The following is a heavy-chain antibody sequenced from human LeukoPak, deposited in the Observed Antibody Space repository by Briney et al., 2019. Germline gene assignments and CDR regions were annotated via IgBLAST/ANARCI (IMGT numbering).Heavy chain of an antibody. V-gene: IGHV1-2*06. CDR1: GYTFTGYY. Sequence: ASVKVSCEASGYTFTGYYIHWVRQAPGQGLEWMGRINPNSGGTNYAQKFQGRVTMTRDTSISTAYMELSRLRSDDTAVYYCASGMGPIDSGSYLFDNWGQGTLVTVSS. CDR2: INPNSGGT. D-gene: IGHD1-26*01. J-gene: IGHJ5*02. CDR3: ASGMGPIDSGSYLFDN.